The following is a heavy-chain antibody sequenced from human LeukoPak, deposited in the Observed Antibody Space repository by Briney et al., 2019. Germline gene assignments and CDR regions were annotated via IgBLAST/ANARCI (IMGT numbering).Heavy chain of an antibody. CDR2: IYPGDSNT. D-gene: IGHD2/OR15-2a*01. CDR3: ARGNSGNWFDP. V-gene: IGHV5-51*01. J-gene: IGHJ5*02. CDR1: GYSFTNFW. Sequence: GESLKISCKGSGYSFTNFWIVWVRQMPGKGLEWMGIIYPGDSNTKYSPSFQGQVTFSADKSISTAYLQWTSLKASDTAMYYCARGNSGNWFDPWGQGTLVTVSS.